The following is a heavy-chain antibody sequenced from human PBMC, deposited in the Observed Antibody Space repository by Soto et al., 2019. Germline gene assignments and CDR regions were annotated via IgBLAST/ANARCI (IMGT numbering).Heavy chain of an antibody. D-gene: IGHD2-2*01. CDR2: ISSSGSTI. J-gene: IGHJ6*02. CDR3: ARVGDCSSNSCYPYRYYYYGMDV. Sequence: QVQLVESGGGLVKPGGSLRLSCAASGFTFSDYYMSWIRQAPGKGLEWVSYISSSGSTIYYADSVKGRFTISRDNAKNSLYLQMNSLRAEDTAVYYCARVGDCSSNSCYPYRYYYYGMDVWGQGTTVTVSS. V-gene: IGHV3-11*01. CDR1: GFTFSDYY.